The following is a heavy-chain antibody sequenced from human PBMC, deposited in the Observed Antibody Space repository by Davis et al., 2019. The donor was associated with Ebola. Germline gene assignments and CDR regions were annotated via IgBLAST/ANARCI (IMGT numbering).Heavy chain of an antibody. V-gene: IGHV3-30*03. CDR2: ISYDGSNK. CDR1: GFTFSGYG. J-gene: IGHJ4*02. Sequence: GESLKISCAASGFTFSGYGMHWVRQAPGKGLEWVAIISYDGSNKYYADSVKGRFTISRDNSKKTLYLQMNSLRAEDTAVYYCARAQFPTTSDHWGQGTLVTVSS. CDR3: ARAQFPTTSDH. D-gene: IGHD1-1*01.